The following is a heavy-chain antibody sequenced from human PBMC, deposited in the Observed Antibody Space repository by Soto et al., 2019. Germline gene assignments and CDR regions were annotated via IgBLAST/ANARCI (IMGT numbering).Heavy chain of an antibody. D-gene: IGHD3-22*01. CDR3: VTDRDSNTWHYREV. J-gene: IGHJ6*03. Sequence: VASVKVSCKTSGYTFTRNCISWVRQAPGQGLEWMGWISANSGNIKYAQKLQGRVIMTTDTSTSTAYMELRSLISDDTAVYSCVTDRDSNTWHYREVWGQETTVTVSS. CDR2: ISANSGNI. V-gene: IGHV1-18*01. CDR1: GYTFTRNC.